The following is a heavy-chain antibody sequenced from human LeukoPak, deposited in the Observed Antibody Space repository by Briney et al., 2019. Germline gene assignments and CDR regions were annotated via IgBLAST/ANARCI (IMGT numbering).Heavy chain of an antibody. CDR2: IYNTGIT. J-gene: IGHJ4*02. V-gene: IGHV4-30-4*01. D-gene: IGHD5-24*01. CDR3: SGLYNYDFDY. Sequence: SETLSLTSTLSGASITIAGYYWSSISHPPGNGLEWIGYIYNTGITYNKTSLKSRVTISVGTSKNHFPQKLSSVPAADTAVYYCSGLYNYDFDYWGQGALVTVSS. CDR1: GASITIAGYY.